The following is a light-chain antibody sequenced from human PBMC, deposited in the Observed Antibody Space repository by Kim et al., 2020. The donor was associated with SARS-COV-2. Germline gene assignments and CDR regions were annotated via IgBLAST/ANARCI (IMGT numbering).Light chain of an antibody. Sequence: SASAGERIAITCRTSQSISSYLAWYQKKPGEAPKLLIYKASTLESGVPSRFTGSGSGTEFTLTISSLQPDDSATYYCQQYYFFSTFGQGTKVDIK. V-gene: IGKV1-5*03. J-gene: IGKJ1*01. CDR2: KAS. CDR1: QSISSY. CDR3: QQYYFFST.